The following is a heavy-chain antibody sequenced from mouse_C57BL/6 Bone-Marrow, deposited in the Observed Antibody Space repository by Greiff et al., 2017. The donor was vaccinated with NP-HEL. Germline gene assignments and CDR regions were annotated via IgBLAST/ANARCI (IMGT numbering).Heavy chain of an antibody. CDR2: IYPRSGNT. D-gene: IGHD1-1*01. V-gene: IGHV1-81*01. CDR3: AITYYYGSSLDY. Sequence: VQLQQSGAELARPGASVKLSCKASGYTFTSYGISWVKQRTGQGLEWIGEIYPRSGNTYYNEKLKGKATLTADQSSSTAYMELRSLTSEDSAVYFCAITYYYGSSLDYWGQGTTLTVSS. CDR1: GYTFTSYG. J-gene: IGHJ2*01.